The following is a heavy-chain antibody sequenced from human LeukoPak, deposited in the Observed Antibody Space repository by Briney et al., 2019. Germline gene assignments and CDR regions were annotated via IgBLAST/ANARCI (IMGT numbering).Heavy chain of an antibody. V-gene: IGHV4-59*12. D-gene: IGHD1-26*01. Sequence: PSETLSLTCTVSGGSISSYYWSWVRQPPGKGLEWIGYIYYSGSTNYNPSLTSRVTISVDTSRNQVSLKLRSVTAADTAVYYCARDVGASNFDYWGQGTLVTVSS. CDR1: GGSISSYY. CDR2: IYYSGST. J-gene: IGHJ4*02. CDR3: ARDVGASNFDY.